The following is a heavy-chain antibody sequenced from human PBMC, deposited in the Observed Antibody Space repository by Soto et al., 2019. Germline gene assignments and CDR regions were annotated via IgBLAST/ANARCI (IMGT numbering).Heavy chain of an antibody. CDR2: IYYSGST. J-gene: IGHJ4*02. CDR1: GGSISSSTYY. Sequence: SETLSVTCTVSGGSISSSTYYWGWIRQPPGKGLEWIGSIYYSGSTYYNPSLKSRVTISVDTSKNQFSLKLSSVTAADTAVYYCASTGEFGGVIAEYYFDYWGQGTIVTVS. D-gene: IGHD3-16*02. CDR3: ASTGEFGGVIAEYYFDY. V-gene: IGHV4-39*01.